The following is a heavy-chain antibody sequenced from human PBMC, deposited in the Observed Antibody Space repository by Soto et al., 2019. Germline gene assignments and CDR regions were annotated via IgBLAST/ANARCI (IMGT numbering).Heavy chain of an antibody. CDR2: INPSGGST. V-gene: IGHV1-46*01. D-gene: IGHD1-26*01. Sequence: QVQLVQSGAEVKKPGASVKVSCKASGYTFTSYYMHWVRQAPGQGLEWMGIINPSGGSTSYAQKLQGRVTMTRDTSTSTVYMELSSLRSEDTAVYYCARVGGATPWDYWGQGTLVTVSS. CDR3: ARVGGATPWDY. J-gene: IGHJ4*02. CDR1: GYTFTSYY.